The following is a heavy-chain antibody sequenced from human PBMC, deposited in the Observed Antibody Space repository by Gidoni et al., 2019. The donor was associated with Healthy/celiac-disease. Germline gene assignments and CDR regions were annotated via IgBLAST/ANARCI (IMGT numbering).Heavy chain of an antibody. CDR1: GFTFSSYW. V-gene: IGHV3-7*04. CDR3: ARDRGDIFYYGMDV. D-gene: IGHD3-9*01. Sequence: EVQLVESGGGLVQPGGSLRLSCAASGFTFSSYWMSWVRQAPGKGLEWVANIKQDGSEKYYVDSVKGRFTISRDNAKNSLYLQMNSLRAEDTAVYYCARDRGDIFYYGMDVWGQGTTVTVSS. CDR2: IKQDGSEK. J-gene: IGHJ6*02.